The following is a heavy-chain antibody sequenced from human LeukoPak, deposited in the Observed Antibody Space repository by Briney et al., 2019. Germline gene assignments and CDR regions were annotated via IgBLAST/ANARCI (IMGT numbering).Heavy chain of an antibody. D-gene: IGHD2-2*01. CDR2: ISSSSSDK. J-gene: IGHJ6*03. CDR3: ARGRGTNYYYYYMDV. CDR1: GFTFSSYS. Sequence: TPGGSLRLSCAASGFTFSSYSMNWVRQAPGKGLEWVSSISSSSSDKYYADSVKGRFTISRDNAKNSVFLQMNSLRADDTAVYYCARGRGTNYYYYYMDVWGKGTTVTVSS. V-gene: IGHV3-21*01.